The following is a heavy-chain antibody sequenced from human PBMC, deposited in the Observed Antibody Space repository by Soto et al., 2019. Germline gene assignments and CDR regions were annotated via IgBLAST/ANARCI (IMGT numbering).Heavy chain of an antibody. D-gene: IGHD3-10*01. CDR2: INHSGST. V-gene: IGHV4-34*01. CDR1: GGSFSGYY. Sequence: SETLSLTCAVYGGSFSGYYWSWIRQPPGKGLEWIGEINHSGSTNYNPSLKSRVTISVDTSKNQFSLKLSSVTAADTAVYYCARRGVSYYYGSGRTSDTGWFDPWGQGTLVTVSS. J-gene: IGHJ5*02. CDR3: ARRGVSYYYGSGRTSDTGWFDP.